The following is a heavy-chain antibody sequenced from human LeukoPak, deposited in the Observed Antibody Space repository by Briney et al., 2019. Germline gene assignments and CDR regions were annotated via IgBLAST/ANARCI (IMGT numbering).Heavy chain of an antibody. D-gene: IGHD6-13*01. Sequence: GGSLRLSCAASGFTFDDYAMHWVRQAPGKGLEWVSGISWNSGSIGYADSVKGRFTISRDNAKNSLYLQMNSLRAEDTALYYCAKDWSIYSNTCYFDSWGQGTLVTVSS. CDR3: AKDWSIYSNTCYFDS. CDR1: GFTFDDYA. CDR2: ISWNSGSI. J-gene: IGHJ4*02. V-gene: IGHV3-9*01.